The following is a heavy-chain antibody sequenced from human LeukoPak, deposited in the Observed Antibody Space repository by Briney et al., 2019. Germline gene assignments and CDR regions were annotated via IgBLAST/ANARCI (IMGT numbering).Heavy chain of an antibody. CDR1: GFTFSSYG. D-gene: IGHD3-9*01. Sequence: AGRSLRLSCAASGFTFSSYGMHWVRQAPGKGLEWVAVIWYDGSNKYYADSVKGRFTISRDNSKNTLYLQMNSLRAEDTAVYYCARADYDILTGYYSYLDYWGQGTLVTVSS. CDR2: IWYDGSNK. CDR3: ARADYDILTGYYSYLDY. J-gene: IGHJ4*02. V-gene: IGHV3-33*01.